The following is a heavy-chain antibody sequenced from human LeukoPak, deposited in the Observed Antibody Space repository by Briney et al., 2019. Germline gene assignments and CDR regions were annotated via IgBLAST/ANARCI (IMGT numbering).Heavy chain of an antibody. D-gene: IGHD6-13*01. CDR1: GFTFSTYW. CDR3: AKDRGYSGSQGPDY. CDR2: INSDGSET. V-gene: IGHV3-74*01. Sequence: GGSLRLSCAASGFTFSTYWMHWVRQTPGKGLLWVSRINSDGSETTYADSVKGRFTISRDNAKNSLYLQMNSLRAEDTAVYYCAKDRGYSGSQGPDYWGQGTLVTVSS. J-gene: IGHJ4*02.